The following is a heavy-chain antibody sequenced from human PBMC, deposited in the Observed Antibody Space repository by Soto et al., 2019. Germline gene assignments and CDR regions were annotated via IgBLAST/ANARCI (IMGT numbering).Heavy chain of an antibody. J-gene: IGHJ6*02. D-gene: IGHD3-9*01. CDR2: IIPHFGPA. CDR1: GDSFNNDG. V-gene: IGHV1-69*06. CDR3: ARGALLDWHNYFALDV. Sequence: QVQLVQSGAEVKKPGSSVKVSCKASGDSFNNDGVNWVRQAPGQGLEWGGGIIPHFGPAKYPQKFQGRATITADTPPTTVFMELLRLTSDDTAIYYCARGALLDWHNYFALDVGGQGTSVTVSS.